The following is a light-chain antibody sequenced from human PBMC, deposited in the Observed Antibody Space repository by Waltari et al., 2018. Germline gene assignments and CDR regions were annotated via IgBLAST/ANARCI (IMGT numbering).Light chain of an antibody. J-gene: IGLJ3*02. CDR3: GTWDDSLNAGV. CDR1: SSNIGNNF. Sequence: QSVLTQPPSVSAAPGQKVTISCSGNSSNIGNNFVAWYQQLPGTAPKLLIYDNDRRPSAIPDRFSCSKSATSAALGITGLQTGYAADYYCGTWDDSLNAGVFGGGTKLTVL. CDR2: DND. V-gene: IGLV1-51*02.